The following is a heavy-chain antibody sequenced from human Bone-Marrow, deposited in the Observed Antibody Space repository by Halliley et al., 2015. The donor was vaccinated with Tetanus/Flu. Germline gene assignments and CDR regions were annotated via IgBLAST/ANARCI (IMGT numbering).Heavy chain of an antibody. CDR3: AKDRGDALDWFDS. CDR1: GFTFNSYA. J-gene: IGHJ5*01. Sequence: SLRLSCATSGFTFNSYAKTWVRQAPGKGLEWVASITGNGESAHYSESVEGRFTISIDSSEKTLHLQMNSLRVEDTAVYYCAKDRGDALDWFDSWGQGTLVTVSS. V-gene: IGHV3-23*01. D-gene: IGHD3-10*01. CDR2: ITGNGESA.